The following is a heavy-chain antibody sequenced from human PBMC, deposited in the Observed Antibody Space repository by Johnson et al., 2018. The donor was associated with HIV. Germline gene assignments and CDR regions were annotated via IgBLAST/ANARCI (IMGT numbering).Heavy chain of an antibody. CDR3: ASRMYSGGSGGAFDI. J-gene: IGHJ3*02. V-gene: IGHV3-30*03. CDR1: GFTFSSYW. D-gene: IGHD1-26*01. Sequence: VQLVESGGGLVQPGGSLRLSCAASGFTFSSYWMSWVRQAPGKGLEWVAVISYDGSNKYYADSVKGRFTISRDNSKNTLYLQMNSLRAEDTALYYCASRMYSGGSGGAFDIWGQGTMVTVSS. CDR2: ISYDGSNK.